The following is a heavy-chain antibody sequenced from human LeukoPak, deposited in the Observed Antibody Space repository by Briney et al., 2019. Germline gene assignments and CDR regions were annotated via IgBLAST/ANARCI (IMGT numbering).Heavy chain of an antibody. J-gene: IGHJ3*02. CDR1: GYTFTAYY. CDR2: INPNSGGT. CDR3: ARDYYDSSGFGAFDI. D-gene: IGHD3-22*01. Sequence: ASVKVSFKASGYTFTAYYMHWVRQAPGQGLGWMGRINPNSGGTNYAQKFQGRVTMTRDTSISTAYMELSRLRSDDTAVYYCARDYYDSSGFGAFDIWGQGTMVTVSS. V-gene: IGHV1-2*06.